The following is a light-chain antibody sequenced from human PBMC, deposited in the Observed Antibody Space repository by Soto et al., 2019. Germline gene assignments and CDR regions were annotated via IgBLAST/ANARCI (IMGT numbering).Light chain of an antibody. CDR3: QQYNSYWT. V-gene: IGKV1-5*01. CDR2: DAS. Sequence: DIQMTQSPSTLSASLVYRFTITCRASQSISSSLAWYQQRPGKAPKLLIYDASSLESGVPSRFSGSGSGTEFTLTINSLQPDDFATYYCQQYNSYWTFGQGTKVDIK. CDR1: QSISSS. J-gene: IGKJ1*01.